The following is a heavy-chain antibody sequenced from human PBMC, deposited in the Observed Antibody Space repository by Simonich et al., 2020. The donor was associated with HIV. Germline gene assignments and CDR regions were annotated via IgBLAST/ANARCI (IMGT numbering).Heavy chain of an antibody. Sequence: GAELKKPGASVKVSCKASGYTFSSYGISWVRQAPGQGLEGMGWISPYNGNRNYAQKFQDRVTITADGSTSTVYMELSSLRSEDTAVYYCARDHEYSNGSGYYFDYWGQGTLVTVSS. D-gene: IGHD3-10*01. J-gene: IGHJ4*02. CDR1: GYTFSSYG. V-gene: IGHV1-18*01. CDR3: ARDHEYSNGSGYYFDY. CDR2: ISPYNGNR.